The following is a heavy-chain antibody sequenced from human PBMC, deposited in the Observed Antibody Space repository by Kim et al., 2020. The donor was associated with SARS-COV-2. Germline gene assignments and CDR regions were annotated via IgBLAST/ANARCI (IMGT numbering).Heavy chain of an antibody. CDR3: ATRGGSSTHYYGMDV. D-gene: IGHD1-26*01. Sequence: ASVKVSCKVSAYTLTALSMHWVRQAPGKGLEWMGGFDPIDGETVYAQKFQGRVTLTEDTSTNTAYMELSSLKAEDAAIYYCATRGGSSTHYYGMDVWG. CDR1: AYTLTALS. CDR2: FDPIDGET. J-gene: IGHJ6*02. V-gene: IGHV1-24*01.